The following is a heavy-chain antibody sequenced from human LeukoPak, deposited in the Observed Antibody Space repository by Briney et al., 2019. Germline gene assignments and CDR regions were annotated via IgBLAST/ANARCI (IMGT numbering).Heavy chain of an antibody. CDR1: GYTFTSYG. V-gene: IGHV1-18*01. CDR3: ARDTGDPSRGALSSVDY. Sequence: ASVKVSCKASGYTFTSYGISWVRQAPGQGLEWMGWISGYNGKTKYGQDLQGRVTMTTDTSTSTAYMEVRSLRSDDTAVYYCARDTGDPSRGALSSVDYWGQGTLVTVSA. CDR2: ISGYNGKT. D-gene: IGHD2-21*02. J-gene: IGHJ4*02.